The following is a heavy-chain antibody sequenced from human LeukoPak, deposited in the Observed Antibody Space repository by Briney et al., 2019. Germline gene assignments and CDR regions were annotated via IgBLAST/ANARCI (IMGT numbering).Heavy chain of an antibody. J-gene: IGHJ6*01. D-gene: IGHD3-10*01. Sequence: GGSLRLSCAASGFTFSSYEMNWVRQAPGKGLEWVSYISSGGSTIYYADSVKGRFTISRDNAKNSLYLQMNSLRAEDTAVYYCARDYYGSLDVWGQGTTVTVSS. CDR2: ISSGGSTI. CDR3: ARDYYGSLDV. V-gene: IGHV3-48*03. CDR1: GFTFSSYE.